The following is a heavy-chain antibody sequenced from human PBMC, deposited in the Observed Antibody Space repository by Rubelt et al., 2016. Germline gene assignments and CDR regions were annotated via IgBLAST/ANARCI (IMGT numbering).Heavy chain of an antibody. D-gene: IGHD6-13*01. J-gene: IGHJ5*02. Sequence: GGVVQPGRSLRLSCAAFGFTFSSYGMHWVRQAPGKGLEWVAVLSYDGSNKYYADSVKGRFTISRDNSKNPLYLQMNSLRAEDTAVYYCARGLARAAAAPRRLWFDPWGQGTLVTVSS. V-gene: IGHV3-30*19. CDR1: GFTFSSYG. CDR2: LSYDGSNK. CDR3: ARGLARAAAAPRRLWFDP.